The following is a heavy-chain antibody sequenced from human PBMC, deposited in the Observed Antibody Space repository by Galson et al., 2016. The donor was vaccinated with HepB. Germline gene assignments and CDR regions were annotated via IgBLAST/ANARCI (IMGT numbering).Heavy chain of an antibody. CDR2: IYSTGKT. CDR3: ARGFRFGVLTGYYFDY. Sequence: SLRLSCAASGFTVRSNYISWVRQAPGKGLECVSVIYSTGKTYSADSVRDRFTISRDNSKNTVYLQMNSLTAEDTAVYYCARGFRFGVLTGYYFDYWGQGTLVTVSS. CDR1: GFTVRSNY. V-gene: IGHV3-53*01. D-gene: IGHD3-3*01. J-gene: IGHJ4*02.